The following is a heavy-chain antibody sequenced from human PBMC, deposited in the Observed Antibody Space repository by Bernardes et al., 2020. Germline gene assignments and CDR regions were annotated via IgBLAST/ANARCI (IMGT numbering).Heavy chain of an antibody. CDR1: GFMFSSYG. J-gene: IGHJ4*02. CDR2: IWIDGSNA. CDR3: RIAVAGYDY. V-gene: IGHV3-33*01. D-gene: IGHD6-19*01. Sequence: GGSLRLSCAASGFMFSSYGMHWVRQAPGKGLEWVAVIWIDGSNAYYADLVKGRFTISRDNSKNTLYLQMNSLRAEDTAVYYCRIAVAGYDYWGQGTLVTVSS.